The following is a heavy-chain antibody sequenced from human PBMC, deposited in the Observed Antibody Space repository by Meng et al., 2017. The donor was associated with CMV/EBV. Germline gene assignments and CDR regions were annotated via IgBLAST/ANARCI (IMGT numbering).Heavy chain of an antibody. D-gene: IGHD6-13*01. CDR3: ASPLVGGSSSWYDFDY. V-gene: IGHV3-21*01. J-gene: IGHJ4*02. CDR1: GFTFSSYS. CDR2: ISSSSSYI. Sequence: GESLKISCAASGFTFSSYSMNWVRQAPGKGLEWVSSISSSSSYIYYADSVKGRFTISRDNAKNSLYLQMNSLRAEDTAVYYCASPLVGGSSSWYDFDYWGQGTLVTV.